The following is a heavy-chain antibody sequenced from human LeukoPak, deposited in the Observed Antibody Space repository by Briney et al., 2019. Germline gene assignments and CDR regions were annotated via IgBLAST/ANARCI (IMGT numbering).Heavy chain of an antibody. V-gene: IGHV1-24*01. CDR3: ASGPNYYYYYMDV. CDR2: FDPEDGET. J-gene: IGHJ6*03. Sequence: GASVKVSCKVSGYTLTELSMHWVRQAPGKGLEWMGGFDPEDGETIYAQKFQGRVTMTEDISTDTAYMELSSLRSEDTAVYYCASGPNYYYYYMDVWGKGTTVTVSS. D-gene: IGHD2-15*01. CDR1: GYTLTELS.